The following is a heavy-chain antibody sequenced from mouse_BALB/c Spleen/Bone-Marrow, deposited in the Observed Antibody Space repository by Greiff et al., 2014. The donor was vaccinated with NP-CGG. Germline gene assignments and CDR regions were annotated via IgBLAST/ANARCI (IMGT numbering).Heavy chain of an antibody. CDR1: GFTFSSYA. CDR3: ARGGGYYYAMDY. Sequence: EVHLVESGGGLVKPGGSLKLSCAASGFTFSSYAMSWVRQTPEKRLEWVASISSGGSTYYPDSVKGRFTISRDNARNILYLQMSSLRSEDTAMYYCARGGGYYYAMDYWGQGTSVTVPS. CDR2: ISSGGST. J-gene: IGHJ4*01. V-gene: IGHV5-6-5*01.